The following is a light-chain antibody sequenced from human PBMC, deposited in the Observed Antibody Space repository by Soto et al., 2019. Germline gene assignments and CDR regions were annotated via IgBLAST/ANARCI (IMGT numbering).Light chain of an antibody. CDR2: TAS. J-gene: IGKJ1*01. CDR3: QQSYSTPT. CDR1: QSITNY. V-gene: IGKV1-39*01. Sequence: DIQMTQSPSSLSASVGDRVTITSRASQSITNYLNWYQHKPGKVPKLLIYTASTLQSRVPLRFSGSGSGTDFTLTISGLQPEDFATYYCQQSYSTPTFGQGTKVEI.